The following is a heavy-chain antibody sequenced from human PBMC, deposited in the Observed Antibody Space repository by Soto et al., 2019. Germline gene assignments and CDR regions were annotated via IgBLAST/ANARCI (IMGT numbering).Heavy chain of an antibody. CDR3: EREAYDGSGYYSGGWYFDL. Sequence: QVQLVESGGGVVQPGRSLRLSCAASGFTFSSYGMHWVRQAPGKGLEWVAVIWYDGSNKYYADSVKGRFTISRDNSKNTLYLQMNSLRAEDTAVYYCEREAYDGSGYYSGGWYFDLWGRGTLVTVSS. J-gene: IGHJ2*01. CDR1: GFTFSSYG. CDR2: IWYDGSNK. D-gene: IGHD3-22*01. V-gene: IGHV3-33*01.